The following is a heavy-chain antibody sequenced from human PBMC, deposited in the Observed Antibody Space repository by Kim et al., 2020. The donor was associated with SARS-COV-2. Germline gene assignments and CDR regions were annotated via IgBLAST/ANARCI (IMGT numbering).Heavy chain of an antibody. D-gene: IGHD3-22*01. V-gene: IGHV1-69*01. J-gene: IGHJ4*02. CDR3: ACYDSSGYYSIY. Sequence: NYAQKFQGRVTITADESTSTAYMELSSLRSEDTAVYYCACYDSSGYYSIYWGQGTLVTVSS.